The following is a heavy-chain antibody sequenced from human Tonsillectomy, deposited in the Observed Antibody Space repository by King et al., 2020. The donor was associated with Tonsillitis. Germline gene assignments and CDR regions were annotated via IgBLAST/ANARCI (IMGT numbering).Heavy chain of an antibody. CDR3: ARLDILAGYYVFDY. Sequence: VQLVESGAEVKKPGESLKISCKGSGYSFTTYWIGWVRQMPGKGLEWMGIIYPGDFYTRYSPSFQGQVTISVDKSNSTAYLQWSSLKASDTAMYYCARLDILAGYYVFDYWGQGTRVTVSS. CDR1: GYSFTTYW. CDR2: IYPGDFYT. J-gene: IGHJ4*02. D-gene: IGHD3-9*01. V-gene: IGHV5-51*01.